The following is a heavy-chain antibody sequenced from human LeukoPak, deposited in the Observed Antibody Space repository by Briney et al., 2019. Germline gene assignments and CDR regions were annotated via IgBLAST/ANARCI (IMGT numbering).Heavy chain of an antibody. Sequence: ASVKVSCKASGYTFTSYGISWVRQAPGQGLEWMGWISAYNGNTNYAQKLQGRVTMTTDTSTSTAYMELRSLRSDDTAVYYCARERLSGSYYPWDAFDIWGQGTMVTVSS. CDR2: ISAYNGNT. CDR1: GYTFTSYG. J-gene: IGHJ3*02. CDR3: ARERLSGSYYPWDAFDI. V-gene: IGHV1-18*01. D-gene: IGHD3-10*01.